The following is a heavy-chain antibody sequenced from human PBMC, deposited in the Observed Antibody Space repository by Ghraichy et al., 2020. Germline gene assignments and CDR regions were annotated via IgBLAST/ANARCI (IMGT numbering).Heavy chain of an antibody. V-gene: IGHV4-39*01. J-gene: IGHJ6*02. CDR2: IYYSGST. CDR1: GGSISSSSYY. D-gene: IGHD6-13*01. Sequence: SETLSLTCTVSGGSISSSSYYWGWIRQPPGKGLEWIGSIYYSGSTYYNPSLKSRVTISVDTSKNQFSLKLSSVTAADTAVYYCARHWDSRDGYGMDVWGQGTTVTVSS. CDR3: ARHWDSRDGYGMDV.